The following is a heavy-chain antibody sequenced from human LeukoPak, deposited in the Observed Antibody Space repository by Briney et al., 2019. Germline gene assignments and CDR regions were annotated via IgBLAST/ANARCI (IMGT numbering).Heavy chain of an antibody. Sequence: HSSEASAFTFSSYTMSWVRQAPRKGLEWVSAISASGGSTYYADSVKGRFTISRDNSKNTLYLQMNSLRAEDTAVYYCAKAGFRWGQGTLVTVSS. J-gene: IGHJ4*02. CDR2: ISASGGST. D-gene: IGHD2/OR15-2a*01. V-gene: IGHV3-23*01. CDR1: AFTFSSYT. CDR3: AKAGFR.